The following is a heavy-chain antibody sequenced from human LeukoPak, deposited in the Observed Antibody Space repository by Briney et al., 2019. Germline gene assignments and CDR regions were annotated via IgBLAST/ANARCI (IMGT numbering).Heavy chain of an antibody. J-gene: IGHJ4*02. CDR3: ARAEYDSSLGFDY. Sequence: DPGGSLRLSCAASGFTFDDYAMHWVRQVPGKGLEWVSGIGWNSGTIHYADSVKGRFTISRDNSKNTLYLQMNSLRAEDTAVYYCARAEYDSSLGFDYWGQGTLVTVSS. CDR2: IGWNSGTI. D-gene: IGHD3-22*01. CDR1: GFTFDDYA. V-gene: IGHV3-9*01.